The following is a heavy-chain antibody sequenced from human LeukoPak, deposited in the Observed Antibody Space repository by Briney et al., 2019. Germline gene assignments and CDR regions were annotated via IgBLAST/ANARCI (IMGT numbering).Heavy chain of an antibody. CDR2: IKQDGSEK. J-gene: IGHJ4*02. V-gene: IGHV3-7*04. CDR1: GFTFSRYW. Sequence: GGSLRLSCAASGFTFSRYWMSWARQAPGKGLEWVANIKQDGSEKNHVDSVKGRCTITRDNAKNSLYLQMNSLRAEDKAVYYCARGGSGWYGEYYFNYWGQGTLVTVFS. D-gene: IGHD6-19*01. CDR3: ARGGSGWYGEYYFNY.